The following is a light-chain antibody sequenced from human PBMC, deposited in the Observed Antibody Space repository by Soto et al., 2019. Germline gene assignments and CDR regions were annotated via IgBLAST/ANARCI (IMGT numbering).Light chain of an antibody. Sequence: IVMTQSPGTLSLSPGERATRFCRASQSIATSQLAWYQQKPGQAPRLLIGASTRATGIPDRFSGSGSGTDFTLTISRLEPEDFAVYYCQQYDSSPITLGQGTRLEIK. CDR3: QQYDSSPIT. V-gene: IGKV3-20*01. CDR2: GAS. J-gene: IGKJ5*01. CDR1: QSIATSQ.